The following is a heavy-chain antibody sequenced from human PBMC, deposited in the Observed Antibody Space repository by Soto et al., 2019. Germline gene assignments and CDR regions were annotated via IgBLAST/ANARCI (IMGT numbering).Heavy chain of an antibody. Sequence: PSETLSLTCAVYGGSFSGYYWSWIRQPPGKGLEWIGEINHSGSTNYNPSLKSRVTISVDTSKNQFSLKLSSVTAADTAVYYCARESPYYDFVWVIHRYRGYIVFRGQGTLVTFS. CDR2: INHSGST. J-gene: IGHJ4*02. CDR1: GGSFSGYY. V-gene: IGHV4-34*01. D-gene: IGHD3-16*02. CDR3: ARESPYYDFVWVIHRYRGYIVF.